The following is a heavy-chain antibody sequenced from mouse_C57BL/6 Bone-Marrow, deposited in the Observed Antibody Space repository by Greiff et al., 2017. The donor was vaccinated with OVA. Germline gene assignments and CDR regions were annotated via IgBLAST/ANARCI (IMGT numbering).Heavy chain of an antibody. J-gene: IGHJ2*01. V-gene: IGHV1-69*01. CDR2: IDPSDSYT. D-gene: IGHD5-5*01. CDR1: GYTFTSYW. Sequence: QVQLQQPGAELVMPGASVKLSCKASGYTFTSYWMHWVKQRPGQGLEWIGEIDPSDSYTNYNQKFKGKSTLTVDKSSSTAYMQVSSLTSEDSAVYDCARGGLPFDYWGQGTTLTVSS. CDR3: ARGGLPFDY.